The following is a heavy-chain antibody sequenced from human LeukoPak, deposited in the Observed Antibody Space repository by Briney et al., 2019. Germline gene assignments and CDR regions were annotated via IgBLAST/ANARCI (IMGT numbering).Heavy chain of an antibody. V-gene: IGHV3-49*04. CDR3: TRVTPMYYYDSSGFDY. CDR1: GFTFSSYW. J-gene: IGHJ4*02. CDR2: IRSKAYGGTT. D-gene: IGHD3-22*01. Sequence: GGSLRLSCAASGFTFSSYWMSWVRQAPGKGLEWVGFIRSKAYGGTTEYAASVKGRFTISRDDSKSIAYLQMNSLKTEDTAVYYCTRVTPMYYYDSSGFDYWGQGTLVTVSS.